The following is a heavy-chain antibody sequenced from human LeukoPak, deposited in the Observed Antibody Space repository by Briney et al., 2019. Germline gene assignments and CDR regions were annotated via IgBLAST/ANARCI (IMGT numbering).Heavy chain of an antibody. Sequence: SQTLSLTCTVSGSSISSGSYYWSWIRQPAGKGLEWIGRIYTSGSTNYNPSLKSRVTISVDTSKNQFSLKLNSVTAADTAVYYCARARYTVTLGGYYMDVWGKGTTVTVSS. J-gene: IGHJ6*03. D-gene: IGHD4-17*01. V-gene: IGHV4-61*02. CDR2: IYTSGST. CDR3: ARARYTVTLGGYYMDV. CDR1: GSSISSGSYY.